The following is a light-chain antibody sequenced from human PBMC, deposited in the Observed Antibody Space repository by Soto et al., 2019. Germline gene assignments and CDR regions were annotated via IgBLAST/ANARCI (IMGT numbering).Light chain of an antibody. V-gene: IGKV1-39*01. CDR2: YAS. CDR1: QNINTY. CDR3: QQSYSTPYT. J-gene: IGKJ2*01. Sequence: DLQMTQSPSSLSASVGDRVTITCRTSQNINTYLNWYQQRPGEAPNLLISYASSLQSGVPSTFTASESGTACTLTISSLQPEDFATYFCQQSYSTPYTFGQGTKVEIK.